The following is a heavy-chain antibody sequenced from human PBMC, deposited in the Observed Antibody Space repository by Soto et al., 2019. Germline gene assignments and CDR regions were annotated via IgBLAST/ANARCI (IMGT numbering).Heavy chain of an antibody. CDR1: GFSFSNAW. CDR2: IKRKIDGGAT. Sequence: EVQLVESGGDLVKPGGSLRLSCAASGFSFSNAWMNWVRQAPGKGLEWVGRIKRKIDGGATDYAGPVKGRFPVFRDDSKSALYLQMNSLKGDDTAVYYCTTGSVEGVWGKGTTVTVSP. D-gene: IGHD2-15*01. CDR3: TTGSVEGV. J-gene: IGHJ6*04. V-gene: IGHV3-15*07.